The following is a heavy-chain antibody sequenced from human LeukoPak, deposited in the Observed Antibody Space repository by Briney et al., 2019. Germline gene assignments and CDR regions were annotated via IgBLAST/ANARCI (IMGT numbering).Heavy chain of an antibody. J-gene: IGHJ2*01. CDR3: ARGFGQQLVLWGAEGMGYFDL. D-gene: IGHD6-13*01. V-gene: IGHV4-59*01. CDR2: IYYSGST. Sequence: SETLSLTCTVSGGSISSYYWSWIRQPPGKGLEWIGYIYYSGSTNYNPSLKSRVTISVDTSKNQFSLKLSSVTAADTAVYYCARGFGQQLVLWGAEGMGYFDLWGRGTLVTVSS. CDR1: GGSISSYY.